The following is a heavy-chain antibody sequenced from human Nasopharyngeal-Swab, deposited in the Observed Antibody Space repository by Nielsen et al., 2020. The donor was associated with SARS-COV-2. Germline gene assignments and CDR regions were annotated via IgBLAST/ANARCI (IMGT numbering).Heavy chain of an antibody. Sequence: SETLSLTCTVSGGSISSGRYYWSWIRQPAGKGLEWIGRIYTSGSTNYNPSLKSRVTISVDTSKNQFSLKLSSVTAADTAVYYCTRQTDVVVVAATGFPFDPWGQGTLVTVSS. CDR2: IYTSGST. V-gene: IGHV4-61*02. CDR3: TRQTDVVVVAATGFPFDP. CDR1: GGSISSGRYY. J-gene: IGHJ5*02. D-gene: IGHD2-15*01.